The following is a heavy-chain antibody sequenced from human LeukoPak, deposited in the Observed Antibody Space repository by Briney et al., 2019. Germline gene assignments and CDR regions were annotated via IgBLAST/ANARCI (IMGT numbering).Heavy chain of an antibody. CDR3: AREARGYCSGGSCYSIYYGMDV. D-gene: IGHD2-15*01. Sequence: ASVKVSCKASGYTFTSYGISWVRQAPGQGLEWMGWISAYNGNTDYAQKLQGRVTMTTDTSTSTAYMELRSLRSDDTAVYYCAREARGYCSGGSCYSIYYGMDVWGQGTTVTVSS. CDR2: ISAYNGNT. V-gene: IGHV1-18*01. J-gene: IGHJ6*02. CDR1: GYTFTSYG.